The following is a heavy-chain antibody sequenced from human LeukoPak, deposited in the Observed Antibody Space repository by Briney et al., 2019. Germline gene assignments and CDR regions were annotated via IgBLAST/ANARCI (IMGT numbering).Heavy chain of an antibody. CDR1: GGSISSYY. D-gene: IGHD3-16*02. V-gene: IGHV4-34*01. CDR2: INHSGST. CDR3: ARGYYDYVWGSYRSNYFDY. J-gene: IGHJ4*02. Sequence: SETLSLTCTVSGGSISSYYWSWIRQPPGKGLEWIGEINHSGSTNYNPSLKSRVTISVDTSKNQFSLKLSSVTAADTAVYYCARGYYDYVWGSYRSNYFDYWGQGTLVTVSS.